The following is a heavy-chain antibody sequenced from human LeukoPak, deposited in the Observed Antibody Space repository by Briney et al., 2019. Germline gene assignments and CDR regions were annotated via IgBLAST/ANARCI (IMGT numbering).Heavy chain of an antibody. CDR2: INPSGSST. Sequence: ASVKVSCKASGYSFTSHYMHWVRQAPGQGLEWLGLINPSGSSTLYAQKFHDRVTLTRDMSTTTDYMELSSLRSEDTAVYYCASEGYYYDSSGYLFDYWGQGTLVTVSS. V-gene: IGHV1-46*01. D-gene: IGHD3-22*01. CDR3: ASEGYYYDSSGYLFDY. CDR1: GYSFTSHY. J-gene: IGHJ4*02.